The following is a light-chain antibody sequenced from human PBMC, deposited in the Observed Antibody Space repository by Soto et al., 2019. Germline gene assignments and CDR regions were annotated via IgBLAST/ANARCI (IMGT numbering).Light chain of an antibody. CDR3: QQYNNWSPLT. Sequence: DIVMTQSPASLSASPGERATLSCRASQSISSDLAWYQQKPGQAPRLLIYGASTRVTGIPARFSGSGSGTEYSLTISSLQSEDFAVYYCQQYNNWSPLTFGGGTKVEIK. CDR1: QSISSD. CDR2: GAS. J-gene: IGKJ4*01. V-gene: IGKV3-15*01.